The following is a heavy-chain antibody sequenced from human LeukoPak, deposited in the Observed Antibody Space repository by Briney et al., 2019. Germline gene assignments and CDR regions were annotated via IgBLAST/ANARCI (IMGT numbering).Heavy chain of an antibody. CDR1: GCTLSSYA. Sequence: GASVKVSCKASGCTLSSYAISWVRQAPGQGLEWMGGIIPIFGTANYAQKFQGRVTITADESTSTAYMELSSLRSEDTAVYYCARNLYYYGSGGLCFFDYWGQGTLVTVSS. D-gene: IGHD3-10*01. V-gene: IGHV1-69*13. CDR3: ARNLYYYGSGGLCFFDY. J-gene: IGHJ4*02. CDR2: IIPIFGTA.